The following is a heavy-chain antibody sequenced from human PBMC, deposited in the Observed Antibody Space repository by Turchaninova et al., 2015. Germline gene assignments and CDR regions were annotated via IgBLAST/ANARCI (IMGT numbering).Heavy chain of an antibody. J-gene: IGHJ6*02. V-gene: IGHV3-48*03. CDR1: EFTFKNYE. D-gene: IGHD6-19*01. Sequence: EVQLVESGGGLVRPGGSLRLSLAASEFTFKNYELIWVRQATGKGLEWISYISNMSSTIYYADSVKGRFTISRDNARNSLFLQMNSLRAEDTATYYCATETVVAGINHYYYGMNLWGQGTTVTVSS. CDR3: ATETVVAGINHYYYGMNL. CDR2: ISNMSSTI.